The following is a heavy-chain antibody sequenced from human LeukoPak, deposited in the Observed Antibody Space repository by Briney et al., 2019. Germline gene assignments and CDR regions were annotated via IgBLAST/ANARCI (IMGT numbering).Heavy chain of an antibody. Sequence: GESLKISCKGSGYSFTNYWIGWVRQMPGKGLEWMGIIYPGDSDTRYSPSFQGQVTISADKSISTAYLQWSSLKASDTAMYYCAREALKLNSSGWYESGFDIWGQGTMVTVSS. CDR1: GYSFTNYW. J-gene: IGHJ3*02. CDR3: AREALKLNSSGWYESGFDI. V-gene: IGHV5-51*01. CDR2: IYPGDSDT. D-gene: IGHD6-19*01.